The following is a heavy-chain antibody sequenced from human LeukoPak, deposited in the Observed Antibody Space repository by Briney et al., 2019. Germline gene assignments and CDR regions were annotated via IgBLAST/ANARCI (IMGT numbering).Heavy chain of an antibody. D-gene: IGHD3-10*01. CDR3: ARVISHYYYYYMDV. J-gene: IGHJ6*03. V-gene: IGHV1-2*02. CDR1: GYTFTGYY. Sequence: ASVKVSCKASGYTFTGYYMHWVRQAPGQGLEWMGWINPNSGGTNYAQKFQGRVTMTRDTSISTAYMELSRLRPDDTAVYYCARVISHYYYYYMDVWGKGTTVTVSS. CDR2: INPNSGGT.